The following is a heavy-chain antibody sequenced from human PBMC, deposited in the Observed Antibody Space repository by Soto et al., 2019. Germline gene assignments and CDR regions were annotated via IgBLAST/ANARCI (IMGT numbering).Heavy chain of an antibody. CDR1: GGSFSGYY. J-gene: IGHJ4*02. CDR2: INHSGST. Sequence: QVQLQQWGAGLLKPSETLSLTCAVYGGSFSGYYWSWIRQPPGKGLEWSGEINHSGSTNYNPSLKSRVTISVDTSKNQFPLQLISVTAADAAVYYCARGGRITNFGVVIINRFDYWGQGTLVTVSS. V-gene: IGHV4-34*01. D-gene: IGHD3-3*01. CDR3: ARGGRITNFGVVIINRFDY.